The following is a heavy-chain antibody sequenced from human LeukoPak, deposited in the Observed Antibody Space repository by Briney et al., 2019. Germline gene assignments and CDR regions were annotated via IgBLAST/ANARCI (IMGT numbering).Heavy chain of an antibody. J-gene: IGHJ5*02. Sequence: ASVKVSCKASGYTFTGYYMHWVRQAPGQGLEWMGIINPSGGSTSYAQKFQGRVTMTRDTSTSTVYMELSSLRSEDTAVYYCARGIDCSGGSCYRGRDWFDPWGQGTLVTVSS. CDR3: ARGIDCSGGSCYRGRDWFDP. CDR1: GYTFTGYY. V-gene: IGHV1-46*01. CDR2: INPSGGST. D-gene: IGHD2-15*01.